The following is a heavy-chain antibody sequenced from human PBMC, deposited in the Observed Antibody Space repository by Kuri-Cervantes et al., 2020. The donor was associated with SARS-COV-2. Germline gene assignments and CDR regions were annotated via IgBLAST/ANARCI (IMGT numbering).Heavy chain of an antibody. CDR2: FYYSGST. CDR1: GGSISSGDYY. J-gene: IGHJ3*02. CDR3: AREKYSGSYYGAFDI. Sequence: SETLSLTCTVSGGSISSGDYYWSWIRQPPGKGLEWIVYFYYSGSTYYNPSLKSRVTISVDTSKNQFSLKLSSVTAADTAVYYCAREKYSGSYYGAFDIWGQGTMVTVSS. D-gene: IGHD1-26*01. V-gene: IGHV4-30-4*08.